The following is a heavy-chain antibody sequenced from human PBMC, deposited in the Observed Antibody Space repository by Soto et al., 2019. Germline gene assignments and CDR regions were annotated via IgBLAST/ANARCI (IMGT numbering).Heavy chain of an antibody. Sequence: ESGGGVVQPGRSLRLSCAASGFTFSSYGMHWVRQAPGKGLEWVAVISYDGSNKYYADSVKGRFTISRDNSKNTLYLQMNSLRAEDTAVYYCAKAVSGYYSRLLSAEYFQHWGQGTLVTVSS. V-gene: IGHV3-30*18. CDR1: GFTFSSYG. CDR2: ISYDGSNK. CDR3: AKAVSGYYSRLLSAEYFQH. J-gene: IGHJ1*01. D-gene: IGHD3-22*01.